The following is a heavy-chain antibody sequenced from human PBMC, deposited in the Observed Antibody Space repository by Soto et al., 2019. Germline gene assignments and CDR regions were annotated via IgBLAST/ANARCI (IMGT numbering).Heavy chain of an antibody. Sequence: SETLSLTCNVSSGSISSTNYYWGWIRQPPGKGLEWIGNMHYSGSTHYNPSLKSRVTISVDTSKNQFSLKLSSVTATDTAVYYCARYYDIFDYWGQGTLVTVSS. V-gene: IGHV4-39*01. CDR2: MHYSGST. J-gene: IGHJ4*02. D-gene: IGHD3-9*01. CDR1: SGSISSTNYY. CDR3: ARYYDIFDY.